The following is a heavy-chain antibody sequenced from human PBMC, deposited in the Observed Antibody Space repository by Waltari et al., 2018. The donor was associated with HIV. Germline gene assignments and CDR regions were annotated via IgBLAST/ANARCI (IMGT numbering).Heavy chain of an antibody. Sequence: EVQLVQSGAEVKKPGESLKISCKASGYSFTSYWIGWVRQMPGKGVEWMGISEPGDSDTRYIPTFQGQVTITADKSISTAYLHWSSLKASDTAMYYCATSRSTYYDTGGYFDYWGHGTLVTVSS. V-gene: IGHV5-51*03. J-gene: IGHJ4*01. CDR3: ATSRSTYYDTGGYFDY. D-gene: IGHD3-22*01. CDR2: SEPGDSDT. CDR1: GYSFTSYW.